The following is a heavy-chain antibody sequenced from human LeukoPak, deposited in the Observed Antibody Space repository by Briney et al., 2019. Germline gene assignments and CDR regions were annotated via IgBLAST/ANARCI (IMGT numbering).Heavy chain of an antibody. CDR1: GFTFSSYS. D-gene: IGHD1-26*01. J-gene: IGHJ3*02. CDR3: ARDYRPSNLPRSAFDI. Sequence: GGSLRLSCAASGFTFSSYSMNWVRQAPGKGLEWVSSISSSSSYIYYADSVKGRFTISRDNAKNSLYLQMNSLRAEDTAVYYCARDYRPSNLPRSAFDIWGQGTMVTVSS. CDR2: ISSSSSYI. V-gene: IGHV3-21*01.